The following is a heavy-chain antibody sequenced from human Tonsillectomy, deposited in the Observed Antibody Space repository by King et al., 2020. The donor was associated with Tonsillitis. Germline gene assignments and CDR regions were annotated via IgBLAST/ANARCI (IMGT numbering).Heavy chain of an antibody. CDR2: ISGSGGST. Sequence: QLVQSGGGLVQPGGSLRLSCAASGFTFNSYAMSWVRQAPGKGLEWVSAISGSGGSTYYADSVKGRFTISRDNSKNTLYLQMNSLRAEDTAVYYCAKARWYYDSSPPGFDYWGQGTLVTVSS. CDR1: GFTFNSYA. CDR3: AKARWYYDSSPPGFDY. J-gene: IGHJ4*02. D-gene: IGHD3-22*01. V-gene: IGHV3-23*04.